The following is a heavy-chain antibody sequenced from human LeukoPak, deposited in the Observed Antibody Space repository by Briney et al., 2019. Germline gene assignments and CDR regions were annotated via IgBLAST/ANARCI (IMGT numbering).Heavy chain of an antibody. CDR3: AKERSTIRGWFGEFDS. CDR1: GFTFSNYA. V-gene: IGHV3-23*01. D-gene: IGHD3-10*01. Sequence: GGSLRLSCAASGFTFSNYAMSWVRQAPGKGLQWVSGISGSATSTYYADSVKGRFTISRDNSKNTLYLQMNSLRAEDTAVYYCAKERSTIRGWFGEFDSWGQGTLVAVSS. J-gene: IGHJ4*02. CDR2: ISGSATST.